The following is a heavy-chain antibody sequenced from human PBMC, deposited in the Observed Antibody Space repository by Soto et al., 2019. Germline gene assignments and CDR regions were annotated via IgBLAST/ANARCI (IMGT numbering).Heavy chain of an antibody. Sequence: ASVKVSCKASGYTFTGYYMHWVRQAPGQGLEWMGWINPNSGGTNYAQKFQGRVTMTRDTSISTAYMELSRLRSDDTAVYYCARDQGRYCGGDCGIDYWGQGTLVTVSS. CDR3: ARDQGRYCGGDCGIDY. D-gene: IGHD2-21*02. CDR1: GYTFTGYY. J-gene: IGHJ4*02. V-gene: IGHV1-2*02. CDR2: INPNSGGT.